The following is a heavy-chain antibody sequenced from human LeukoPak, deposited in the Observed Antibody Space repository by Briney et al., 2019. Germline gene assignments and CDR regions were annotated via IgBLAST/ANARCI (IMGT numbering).Heavy chain of an antibody. D-gene: IGHD1-1*01. CDR1: GYTFTNYY. V-gene: IGHV1-46*01. Sequence: ASVKVSCKASGYTFTNYYIHWVRQAPGHGLEWMGISNPSVDSTNYAQKFQGRVTMTRDTSTSTVYMDLSSLRSEDTAVYYCARWTTTFLDYWGQGTLVTVSS. J-gene: IGHJ4*02. CDR2: SNPSVDST. CDR3: ARWTTTFLDY.